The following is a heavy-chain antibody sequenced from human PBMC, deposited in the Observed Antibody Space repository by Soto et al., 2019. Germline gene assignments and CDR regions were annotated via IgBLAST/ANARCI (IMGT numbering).Heavy chain of an antibody. J-gene: IGHJ4*02. D-gene: IGHD6-19*01. Sequence: GSLRVSCAASGFPFSSYNMNWVLQAPGKGLEWVANTKQDGSEKYYVDSVKGRFTISRDNAKNSLYLQMNSLRAEETAVYYCANDNGYSSGWYYFDYWGQGTLVTVSS. CDR1: GFPFSSYN. CDR3: ANDNGYSSGWYYFDY. V-gene: IGHV3-7*02. CDR2: TKQDGSEK.